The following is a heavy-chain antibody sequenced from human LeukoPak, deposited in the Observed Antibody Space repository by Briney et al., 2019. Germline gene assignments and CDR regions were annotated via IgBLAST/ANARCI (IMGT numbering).Heavy chain of an antibody. J-gene: IGHJ4*01. CDR2: ISYDGSNQ. CDR1: GFTFSSYG. D-gene: IGHD3-22*01. CDR3: AKGSHYYDSGGYYIEY. V-gene: IGHV3-30*18. Sequence: PRGSPCHSRAASGFTFSSYGMHWVRQAPGKGLEWVAVISYDGSNQYYAVSVKGRFTIFRAHSKNTLYLQMNSLRPDDTAVYFCAKGSHYYDSGGYYIEYWG.